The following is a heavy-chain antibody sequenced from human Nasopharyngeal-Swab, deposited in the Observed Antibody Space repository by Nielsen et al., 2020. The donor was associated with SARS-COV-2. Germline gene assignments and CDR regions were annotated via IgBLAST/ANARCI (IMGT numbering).Heavy chain of an antibody. D-gene: IGHD6-19*01. CDR2: IWYDGSNK. CDR3: ARDRTAVALDY. CDR1: GFTFSSYG. J-gene: IGHJ4*02. Sequence: GGSLRLSCAASGFTFSSYGMHWVRQAPGKGLEWVAVIWYDGSNKYYADSVKGRFTISRDNSKNTLYLQMNSLRAEDTAVYYCARDRTAVALDYWGQGTLVTVSS. V-gene: IGHV3-33*01.